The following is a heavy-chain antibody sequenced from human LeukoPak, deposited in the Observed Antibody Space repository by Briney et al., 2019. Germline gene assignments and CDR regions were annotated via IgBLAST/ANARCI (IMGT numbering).Heavy chain of an antibody. V-gene: IGHV4-39*07. CDR1: GGSVSSSSYY. D-gene: IGHD6-6*01. CDR2: IYYSGST. J-gene: IGHJ3*02. CDR3: ARDQQQLGDAFDI. Sequence: SETLSLTCTVSGGSVSSSSYYWGWIRQPPGKGLEWIGSIYYSGSTYYNPSLKSRVTISVDTSKNQFSLKLSSVTAADTAVYYCARDQQQLGDAFDIWGQGTMVTVSS.